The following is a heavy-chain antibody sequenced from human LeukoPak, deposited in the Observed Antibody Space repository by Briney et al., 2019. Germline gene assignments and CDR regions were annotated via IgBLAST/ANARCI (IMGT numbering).Heavy chain of an antibody. CDR3: ARGVGVAARRGPGIFDF. D-gene: IGHD6-6*01. J-gene: IGHJ4*02. V-gene: IGHV4-59*01. CDR2: IHYTGNT. Sequence: SETLSLTCAVSGGSISSYYWSWVRQPPGKGLERIGYIHYTGNTDYNPSLKSRVTISVDTSKNQFSLKVTSVTAADTAVYYCARGVGVAARRGPGIFDFWGQGTLVTVSS. CDR1: GGSISSYY.